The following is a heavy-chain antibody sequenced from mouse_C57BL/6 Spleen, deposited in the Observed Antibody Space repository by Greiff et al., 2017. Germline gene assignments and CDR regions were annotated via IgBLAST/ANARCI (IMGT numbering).Heavy chain of an antibody. Sequence: QVQLKQPGAELVKPGASVKVSCKASGYTFTSYWMHWVKQRPGQGLEWIGRIHPSDSDTNYNQKFKGKATLTVDKSSSTAYMQLSSLTSEDSAVYYCARWRGDWYFDVWGTGTTVTVSS. CDR3: ARWRGDWYFDV. J-gene: IGHJ1*03. CDR1: GYTFTSYW. V-gene: IGHV1-74*01. CDR2: IHPSDSDT. D-gene: IGHD2-3*01.